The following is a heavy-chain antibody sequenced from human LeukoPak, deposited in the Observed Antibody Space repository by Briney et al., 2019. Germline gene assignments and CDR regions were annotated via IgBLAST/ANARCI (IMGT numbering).Heavy chain of an antibody. CDR3: ARLWQWRGFDY. V-gene: IGHV3-30*04. CDR2: ISFDGRNK. CDR1: GFIFSNYA. Sequence: PGGSLRLSCAASGFIFSNYAMHWVRQAPGKGLEWVAVISFDGRNKYYADSVKGRFTISRDNSKNTLYLQMNSLRAEDTAVYYCARLWQWRGFDYWGQGTLVTVSS. J-gene: IGHJ4*02. D-gene: IGHD6-19*01.